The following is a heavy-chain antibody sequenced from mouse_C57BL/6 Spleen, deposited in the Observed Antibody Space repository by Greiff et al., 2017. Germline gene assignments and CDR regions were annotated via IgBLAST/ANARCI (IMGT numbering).Heavy chain of an antibody. J-gene: IGHJ2*01. Sequence: QVQLQQPGAELVMPGASVKLSCKASGYTFTSYWMHWVKQRPGQGLEWIGEIDPSASYTNYNQQFSGKSTLTVDKSSSTAYMQLSSLTSEDSAVNYCARGRYYFDYWGQGTTLTVSS. CDR2: IDPSASYT. V-gene: IGHV1-69*01. CDR1: GYTFTSYW. CDR3: ARGRYYFDY.